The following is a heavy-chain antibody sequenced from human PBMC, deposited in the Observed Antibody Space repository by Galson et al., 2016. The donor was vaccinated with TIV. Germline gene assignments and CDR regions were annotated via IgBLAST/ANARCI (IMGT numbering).Heavy chain of an antibody. CDR1: EFSLSSSGVG. D-gene: IGHD3-10*01. J-gene: IGHJ4*02. V-gene: IGHV2-5*01. CDR3: ARYFYGSGSSSHFDY. CDR2: IYYNNEK. Sequence: PALVKPPQTLTLTCTFSEFSLSSSGVGVGWIRQPPGKALEWLALIYYNNEKRYSPSLNNRLTINRDTSKNQAVLTMTNMGAVDTGTYYCARYFYGSGSSSHFDYWGQGTLVTVSS.